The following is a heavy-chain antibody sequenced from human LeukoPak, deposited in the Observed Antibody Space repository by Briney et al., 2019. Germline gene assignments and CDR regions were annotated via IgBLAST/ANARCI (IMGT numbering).Heavy chain of an antibody. Sequence: SSETLSLTCTVSGGSISSSSHYWGWIRQPPGKGLEWIGSIYYSGTTYYIPSLKSRVTISVDTSKNQFSLRLSSVTAADTAVYYCVRHISGSSHFDHWGQGTLVTVSS. J-gene: IGHJ4*02. CDR2: IYYSGTT. V-gene: IGHV4-39*01. D-gene: IGHD3-10*01. CDR3: VRHISGSSHFDH. CDR1: GGSISSSSHY.